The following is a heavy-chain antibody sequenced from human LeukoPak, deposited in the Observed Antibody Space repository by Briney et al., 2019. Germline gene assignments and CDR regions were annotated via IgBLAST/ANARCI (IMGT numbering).Heavy chain of an antibody. V-gene: IGHV4-39*01. CDR2: IHYSGGT. J-gene: IGHJ4*02. CDR1: GGSISGSSHY. CDR3: ATSRGGQIDY. Sequence: SETLSLTCTVSGGSISGSSHYWGWVRQPPGRGLEWIGSIHYSGGTHYNPSLRSRVTMSIDTSKNQFSLKLSSVTAPDTAVYYCATSRGGQIDYWGQGTLVTVSS.